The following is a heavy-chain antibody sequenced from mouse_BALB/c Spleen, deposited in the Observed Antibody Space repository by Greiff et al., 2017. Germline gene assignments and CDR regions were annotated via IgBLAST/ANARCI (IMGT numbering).Heavy chain of an antibody. V-gene: IGHV5-6*01. D-gene: IGHD2-3*01. J-gene: IGHJ3*01. CDR2: ISSGGSYT. Sequence: EVQVVESGGDLVKPGGSLKLSCAASGFTFSSYGMSWVRQTPDKRLEWVATISSGGSYTYYPDSVKGRFTISRDNAKNTLYLQMSSLKSEDTAMYYCARQDDDWGQGTLVTVSA. CDR1: GFTFSSYG. CDR3: ARQDDD.